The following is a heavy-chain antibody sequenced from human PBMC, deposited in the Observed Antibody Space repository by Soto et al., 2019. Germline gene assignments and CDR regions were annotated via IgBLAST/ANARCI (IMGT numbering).Heavy chain of an antibody. CDR1: GFTFSTYA. CDR3: AIPPVGGYYYYFAY. D-gene: IGHD3-22*01. J-gene: IGHJ4*02. Sequence: HPGGSLRLSCAASGFTFSTYAMSWVRQAPGKGLEWVSTISGGGGSIYYADSVKRRFTISRDNSKNTLYLQMNSLRVEDTAVYYCAIPPVGGYYYYFAYWGQGTLVPVSS. V-gene: IGHV3-23*01. CDR2: ISGGGGSI.